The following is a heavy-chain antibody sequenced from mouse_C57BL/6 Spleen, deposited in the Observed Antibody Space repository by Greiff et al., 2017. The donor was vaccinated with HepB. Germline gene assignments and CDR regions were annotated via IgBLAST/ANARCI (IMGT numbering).Heavy chain of an antibody. CDR3: AKIYYDYDAGLYYAMDY. V-gene: IGHV2-2*01. D-gene: IGHD2-4*01. J-gene: IGHJ4*01. Sequence: QVQLQQSGPGLVQPSQTLSITCTVSGFSFTSYGVHWVRQSPGKGLAWLGVIWSGGSTDYNAAFISRLRISKDNSKTQVFFKMNSLQADDTAIYYCAKIYYDYDAGLYYAMDYWGQGTSVTVSS. CDR2: IWSGGST. CDR1: GFSFTSYG.